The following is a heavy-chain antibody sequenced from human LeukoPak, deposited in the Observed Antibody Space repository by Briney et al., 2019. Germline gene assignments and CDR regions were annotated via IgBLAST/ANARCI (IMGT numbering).Heavy chain of an antibody. J-gene: IGHJ4*02. CDR3: ARRSKYYFDY. CDR2: IYYSGST. Sequence: SETPSLTCTVSGGSISSSSYYWGWIRQPPGKGLEWIGNIYYSGSTYYNPSLKSRVTISVDTSKNQFSLKLSSVTAADTAVYYCARRSKYYFDYWGQGTLVTVSS. CDR1: GGSISSSSYY. V-gene: IGHV4-39*01.